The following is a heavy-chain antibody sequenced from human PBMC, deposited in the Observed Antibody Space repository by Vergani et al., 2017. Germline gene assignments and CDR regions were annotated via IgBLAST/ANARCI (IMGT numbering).Heavy chain of an antibody. Sequence: QAHLVESGGGVVKPGGSLRLSCAAPGFTSSDFYMAWIRQAPGNGLEWVAYISKSGHAIHYADSVKGRFTLSRDSAKNSLSLQMNSLIVEDTALYYCAGEIQVTQALDLWGRGTMVTVSS. CDR3: AGEIQVTQALDL. J-gene: IGHJ3*01. D-gene: IGHD2-21*02. V-gene: IGHV3-11*01. CDR2: ISKSGHAI. CDR1: GFTSSDFY.